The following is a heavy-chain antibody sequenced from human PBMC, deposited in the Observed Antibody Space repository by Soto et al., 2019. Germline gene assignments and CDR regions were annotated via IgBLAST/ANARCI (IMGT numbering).Heavy chain of an antibody. CDR1: GFSLSTSGMC. V-gene: IGHV2-70*01. J-gene: IGHJ4*02. CDR2: IDWDDVK. CDR3: ARIRNTRGSGWYYFDY. Sequence: GSGPTLVNPTQTLTLTCTFSGFSLSTSGMCVSWIRQPPGKALEWLALIDWDDVKYYSTSLKTRLTISKDTSKNQVVLTMTNMDPVDTPTYYCARIRNTRGSGWYYFDYWGQGTLVTVSS. D-gene: IGHD6-19*01.